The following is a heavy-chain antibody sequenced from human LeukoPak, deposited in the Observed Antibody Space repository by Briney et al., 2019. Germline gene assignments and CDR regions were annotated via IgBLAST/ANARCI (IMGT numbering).Heavy chain of an antibody. J-gene: IGHJ2*01. V-gene: IGHV5-51*01. CDR1: GFSFTTYW. Sequence: GESLRISCKGSGFSFTTYWIACVRQMPGKGLEWMGIIYLGDSDTRYSPSFQGQVTISADKSIGTAYLQWSSLKASDTAMYYCARHPRPDWYFDLWGRGTLVTVSS. CDR2: IYLGDSDT. D-gene: IGHD1-14*01. CDR3: ARHPRPDWYFDL.